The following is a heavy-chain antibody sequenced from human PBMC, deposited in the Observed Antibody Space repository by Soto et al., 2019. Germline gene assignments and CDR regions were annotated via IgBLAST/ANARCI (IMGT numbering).Heavy chain of an antibody. D-gene: IGHD6-19*01. Sequence: QVQLQESGPGLVKPSETLSLTCTVSGGSISSYYWSWIRQPPGKGLEWIGYIYYSGSTNYNPSLKSRVTIPVDTAKNQFSLKLSSVTAADTAVYYGAGDEEEGSGWYKMGGYWGQGTLVTVSS. J-gene: IGHJ4*02. CDR3: AGDEEEGSGWYKMGGY. CDR1: GGSISSYY. CDR2: IYYSGST. V-gene: IGHV4-59*01.